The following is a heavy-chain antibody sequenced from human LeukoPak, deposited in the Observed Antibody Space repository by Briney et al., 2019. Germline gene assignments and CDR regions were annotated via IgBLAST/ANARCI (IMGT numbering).Heavy chain of an antibody. D-gene: IGHD3-9*01. CDR3: AKWGPYDILTGRIN. CDR1: GFTFSSYA. CDR2: ISYDGSNK. Sequence: PGGSLRLSCAASGFTFSSYAMHWVRQAPGKGPEWVAVISYDGSNKYYADSVKGRFTISRDNAKNSLYLQMNSLRAEDTAVYYCAKWGPYDILTGRINWGQGTLVTVSS. V-gene: IGHV3-30*04. J-gene: IGHJ4*02.